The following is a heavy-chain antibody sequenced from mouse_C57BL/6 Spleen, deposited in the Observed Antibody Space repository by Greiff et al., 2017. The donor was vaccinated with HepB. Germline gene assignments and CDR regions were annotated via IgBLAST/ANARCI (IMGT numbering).Heavy chain of an antibody. Sequence: EVKVEESGGGLVKPGGSLKLSCAASGFTFSSYAMSWVRQTPEKRLEWVATISDGGSYTYYPDNVKGRFTISRDNAKNNLYLQMSHLKSEDTAMYYCARGVGYFDVWGTGTTVTVSS. CDR3: ARGVGYFDV. V-gene: IGHV5-4*03. J-gene: IGHJ1*03. CDR1: GFTFSSYA. CDR2: ISDGGSYT.